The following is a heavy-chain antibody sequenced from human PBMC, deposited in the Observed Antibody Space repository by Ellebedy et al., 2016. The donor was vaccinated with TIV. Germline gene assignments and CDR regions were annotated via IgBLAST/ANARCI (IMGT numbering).Heavy chain of an antibody. Sequence: PGGSLRLSCAASGFTVSSDPMGWVRQAPGTGLDYVSVIFNDDRTNYADSVKGRFSISRDNSKNTLYLQMDSLRAEDTGIYFCARGRQWLKFDSWGLGTLVTVSS. CDR2: IFNDDRT. J-gene: IGHJ4*02. V-gene: IGHV3-53*01. CDR3: ARGRQWLKFDS. D-gene: IGHD6-19*01. CDR1: GFTVSSDP.